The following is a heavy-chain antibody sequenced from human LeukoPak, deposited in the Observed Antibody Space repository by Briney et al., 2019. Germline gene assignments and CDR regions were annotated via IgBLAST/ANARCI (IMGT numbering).Heavy chain of an antibody. CDR2: IYYSGST. CDR1: GGSISSGDYY. Sequence: SETLSLTCTVSGGSISSGDYYWSWIRQPPGKGLEWIGYIYYSGSTYYNPSLKSRVTISVDTSKNQFSLKLSSVTAADTAAYYCARRGILAAFDIWGQGTMVTVSS. J-gene: IGHJ3*02. D-gene: IGHD3-3*02. V-gene: IGHV4-30-4*01. CDR3: ARRGILAAFDI.